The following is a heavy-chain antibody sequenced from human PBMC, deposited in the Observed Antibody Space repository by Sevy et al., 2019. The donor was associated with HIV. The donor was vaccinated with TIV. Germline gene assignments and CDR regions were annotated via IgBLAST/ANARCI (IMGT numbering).Heavy chain of an antibody. CDR2: INPSGGST. CDR3: ARDAYDCGDYGVGEGYYYMDV. Sequence: ASVKVSCKASGYTFTSYYMHWVRQAPGQGLEWMGIINPSGGSTSYAQKFQGRVTMTRDTSTSTVYMELSSLRSEDTAVYYCARDAYDCGDYGVGEGYYYMDVWGKGTTVTVSS. CDR1: GYTFTSYY. J-gene: IGHJ6*03. V-gene: IGHV1-46*01. D-gene: IGHD4-17*01.